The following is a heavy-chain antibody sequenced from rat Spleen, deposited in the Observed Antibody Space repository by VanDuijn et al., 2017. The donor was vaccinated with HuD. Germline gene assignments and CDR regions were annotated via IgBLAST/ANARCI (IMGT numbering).Heavy chain of an antibody. CDR3: ARENYYDGTFYP. D-gene: IGHD1-12*02. CDR2: IYPGNGNT. J-gene: IGHJ2*01. CDR1: GYTFTSYD. V-gene: IGHV1-28*01. Sequence: QIQLQQSGAELVKPGSSVKISCKASGYTFTSYDMHWIKQQPGNGLEWIGWIYPGNGNTQYNQKFNGKATLTADKSSSTAYMQLSSLTSEDSAVYFCARENYYDGTFYPWGQGVMVTVSS.